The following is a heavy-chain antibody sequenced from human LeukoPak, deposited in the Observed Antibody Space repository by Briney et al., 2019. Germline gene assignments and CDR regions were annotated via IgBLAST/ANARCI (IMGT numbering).Heavy chain of an antibody. CDR2: IRSNSDGGTI. CDR3: ATDFYDST. J-gene: IGHJ5*02. D-gene: IGHD3-22*01. V-gene: IGHV3-15*07. Sequence: GGSLRLSCATSGFSFYNAWMNWVRQAPGKGLEWVGRIRSNSDGGTIDYAAPVKGRFTLSRDDSKDTLYLQMNSLQTEDTAVYYCATDFYDSTWCQGTLVTVSS. CDR1: GFSFYNAW.